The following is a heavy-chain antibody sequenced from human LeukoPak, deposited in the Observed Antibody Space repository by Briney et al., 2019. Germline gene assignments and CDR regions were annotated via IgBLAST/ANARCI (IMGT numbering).Heavy chain of an antibody. CDR3: ARSQDYDILTGYGY. D-gene: IGHD3-9*01. J-gene: IGHJ4*02. Sequence: GGSLRLSCAASGFTFRSYSMNWARQAPGKGLEWVSYISTSSDTIYYADSVKGRFTISRDNAKNSLYLQMNSLRDEDTAVYYCARSQDYDILTGYGYWGQGTLVTVSS. CDR1: GFTFRSYS. CDR2: ISTSSDTI. V-gene: IGHV3-48*02.